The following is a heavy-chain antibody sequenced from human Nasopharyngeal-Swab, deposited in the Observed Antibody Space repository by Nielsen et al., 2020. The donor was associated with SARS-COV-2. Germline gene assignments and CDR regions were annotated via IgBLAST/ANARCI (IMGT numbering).Heavy chain of an antibody. J-gene: IGHJ4*02. D-gene: IGHD2-2*01. Sequence: GSLRLSCAVYGGSFSGYYWSWIRQPPGKGLEWIGEINHSGSTNYNPSLKSRVTISVDTSKNQFSLKLSSVTAADTALYYCARGRDIVVVPAAGVAFDYWGQGTLVTVSS. V-gene: IGHV4-34*01. CDR1: GGSFSGYY. CDR3: ARGRDIVVVPAAGVAFDY. CDR2: INHSGST.